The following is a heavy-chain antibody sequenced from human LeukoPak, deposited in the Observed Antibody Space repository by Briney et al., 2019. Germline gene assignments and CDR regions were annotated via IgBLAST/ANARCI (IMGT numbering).Heavy chain of an antibody. J-gene: IGHJ4*02. CDR3: AKDGGIQLWLPMDY. CDR1: GFTFSSYG. D-gene: IGHD5-18*01. V-gene: IGHV3-30*02. Sequence: GGSLRLSCAASGFTFSSYGMHWVRQAPGKGLEWVAFIRYDGSNKYYADSVKGRFTISRDNSKNTLYLQMNSLRAEDTVVYYCAKDGGIQLWLPMDYWGQGTLVTVSS. CDR2: IRYDGSNK.